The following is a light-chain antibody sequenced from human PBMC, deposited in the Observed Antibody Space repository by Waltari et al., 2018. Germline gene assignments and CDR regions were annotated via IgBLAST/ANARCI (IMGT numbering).Light chain of an antibody. J-gene: IGLJ2*01. CDR2: DVS. Sequence: QSALAQPASVSGSPGQSITISCTGPSSDVGASNFVSWYQHHPGKAPKLIIYDVSRWPSGVSNRFSGSKSGNPASLTISGLQAEDEADYYCSSYTTIITTLFGGGTKVTVL. V-gene: IGLV2-14*01. CDR1: SSDVGASNF. CDR3: SSYTTIITTL.